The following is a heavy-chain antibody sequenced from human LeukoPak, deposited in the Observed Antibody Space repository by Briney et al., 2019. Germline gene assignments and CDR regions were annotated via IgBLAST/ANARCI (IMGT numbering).Heavy chain of an antibody. Sequence: ASVKVSCKASGGTFSSYAISWVRQAPGQGLEWMGGIIPIFGTANYAQKFQGRVTITADKSTSTAYMELSSLRSEDTAVYYCAAGLSGSITMAYWGQGTLVTVSS. J-gene: IGHJ4*02. CDR3: AAGLSGSITMAY. CDR2: IIPIFGTA. V-gene: IGHV1-69*06. D-gene: IGHD3-10*01. CDR1: GGTFSSYA.